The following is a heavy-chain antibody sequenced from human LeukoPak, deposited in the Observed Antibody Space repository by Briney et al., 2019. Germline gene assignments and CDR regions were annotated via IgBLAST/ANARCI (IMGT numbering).Heavy chain of an antibody. J-gene: IGHJ3*02. CDR2: IYPGDSDT. D-gene: IGHD2-15*01. V-gene: IGHV5-51*01. Sequence: GESLKISCKGSGYSFTSYWIGWVRQMPGKGLEWMGIIYPGDSDTRYSPSFQGQVTISADKSISTAYLQWSSLKASDTAMYYCARLLQYCSGGSCLDAFDIWGRGTMVTVSS. CDR3: ARLLQYCSGGSCLDAFDI. CDR1: GYSFTSYW.